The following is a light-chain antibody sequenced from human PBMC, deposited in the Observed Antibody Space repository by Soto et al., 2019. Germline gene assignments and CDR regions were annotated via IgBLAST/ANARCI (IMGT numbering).Light chain of an antibody. CDR3: QQYDSSPLN. CDR2: GAS. J-gene: IGKJ4*01. V-gene: IGKV3-20*01. Sequence: EIVLTQSPGTLSLSPGERATLSCRASQSFSSSYLAWYQQKPGQAPRLLIYGASSRATGIPDRFSGSGSGTDFTLTISRLEPEDFAVYYCQQYDSSPLNFGGGTKVEIK. CDR1: QSFSSSY.